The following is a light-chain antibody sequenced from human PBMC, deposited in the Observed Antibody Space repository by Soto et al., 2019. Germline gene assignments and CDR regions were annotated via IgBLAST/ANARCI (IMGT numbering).Light chain of an antibody. Sequence: QSVLTQPASVSGSPGQSITVSCTGTSSDVGGYNYVSWYQQHPGNAPKLIIYEVRNRPSGVSNRFSGSKSGNTASLTISGLQAEDEADYYCSSYTTTNTYVFGTGTKLTVL. CDR2: EVR. J-gene: IGLJ1*01. CDR1: SSDVGGYNY. CDR3: SSYTTTNTYV. V-gene: IGLV2-14*01.